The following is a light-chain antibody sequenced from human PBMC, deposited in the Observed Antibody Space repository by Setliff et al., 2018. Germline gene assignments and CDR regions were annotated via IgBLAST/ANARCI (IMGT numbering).Light chain of an antibody. CDR2: DVS. CDR3: SSYTSSSTYV. Sequence: QSALTQPASVSGSPGQSITISCTGTSSDVGGYNYVSWYQQHPGKAPKLMIYDVSKRPSGVSNRFSGSKSGNTASLTISGLQAEGEADYYCSSYTSSSTYVFGTGTKVT. CDR1: SSDVGGYNY. V-gene: IGLV2-14*01. J-gene: IGLJ1*01.